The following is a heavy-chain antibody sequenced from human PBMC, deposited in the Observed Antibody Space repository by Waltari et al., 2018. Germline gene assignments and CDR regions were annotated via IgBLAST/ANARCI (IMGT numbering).Heavy chain of an antibody. V-gene: IGHV4-34*01. CDR3: ARGYFSGSWGY. J-gene: IGHJ4*02. CDR1: GGSFSGYY. CDR2: INHSGST. D-gene: IGHD1-26*01. Sequence: QVQLQQWGAGLLKPSETLSLTCAVYGGSFSGYYWSWIRQPPGKGLEWIGEINHSGSTNYNPSLKSRVTISVDTSKNQFSLKLSSVTAADTAVYYCARGYFSGSWGYWGQGTLVTVSS.